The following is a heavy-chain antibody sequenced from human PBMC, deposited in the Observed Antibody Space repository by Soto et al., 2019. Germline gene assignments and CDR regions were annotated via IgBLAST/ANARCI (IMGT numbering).Heavy chain of an antibody. CDR1: GGSISSGGYF. CDR2: IYYSGST. Sequence: SETLSLTCTVSGGSISSGGYFWSWIRQHPGKGLEWIGSIYYSGSTYCNTSLKSRITISVDTSKNQFSLKLSSVTAADTAVYYCARGVAIWGQGTMVTVSS. D-gene: IGHD2-15*01. J-gene: IGHJ3*02. V-gene: IGHV4-31*03. CDR3: ARGVAI.